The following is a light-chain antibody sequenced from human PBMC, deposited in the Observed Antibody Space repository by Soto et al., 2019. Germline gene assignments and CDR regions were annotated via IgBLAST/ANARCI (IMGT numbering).Light chain of an antibody. CDR1: QSVPNNY. V-gene: IGKV3-20*01. J-gene: IGKJ1*01. CDR2: AAY. Sequence: EIVLTQSPDTLSLSPGERATISCRASQSVPNNYLAWYMQKPGQAPKVFIYAAYNRATGIPDRFSGSGSGTDFTLTIRRLEPEDFAVFYCQQYGGGPWTFGQGTKVESK. CDR3: QQYGGGPWT.